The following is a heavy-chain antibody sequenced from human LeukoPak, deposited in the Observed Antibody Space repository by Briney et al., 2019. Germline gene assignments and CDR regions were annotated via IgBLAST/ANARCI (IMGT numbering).Heavy chain of an antibody. CDR3: AKDPGASVPGFYMDV. D-gene: IGHD2-8*02. CDR2: IWSDGNNK. V-gene: IGHV3-30*02. Sequence: GGSLRLSCVASGFGFRNYGMHWVRQATGKGLEWVSFIWSDGNNKKYGDSVKGRFTISRDNSNNMLYLQMDSLRHEDTGVYYCAKDPGASVPGFYMDVWGKGTTVIVSS. J-gene: IGHJ6*03. CDR1: GFGFRNYG.